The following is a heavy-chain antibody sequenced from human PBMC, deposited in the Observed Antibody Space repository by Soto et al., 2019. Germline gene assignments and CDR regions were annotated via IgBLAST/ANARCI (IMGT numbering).Heavy chain of an antibody. CDR2: IYYSGST. D-gene: IGHD1-26*01. CDR1: GVSVSSCY. CDR3: ARESGSYDPLDY. J-gene: IGHJ4*02. Sequence: SETLSLTCTVSGVSVSSCYWSWIRQPPGKGLEWIGYIYYSGSTNYNPSLRSRVTLSVDTSKNQFSLRLRSVTTADTAVYYCARESGSYDPLDYWGQGTLVTVSS. V-gene: IGHV4-59*02.